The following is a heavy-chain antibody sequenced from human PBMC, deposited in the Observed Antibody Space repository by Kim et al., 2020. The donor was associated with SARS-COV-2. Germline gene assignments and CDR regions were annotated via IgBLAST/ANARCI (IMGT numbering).Heavy chain of an antibody. V-gene: IGHV3-11*01. CDR2: ISSSGSTI. Sequence: GGSLRLSCAASGFTFSDYYMSWIRQAPGKGLEWVSYISSSGSTIYYADSVKGRFTISRDNAKNSLYLQMNSLRAEDTAVYYCAGKLWFGELLPFDPWGQGTLVTVSS. CDR1: GFTFSDYY. D-gene: IGHD3-10*01. CDR3: AGKLWFGELLPFDP. J-gene: IGHJ5*02.